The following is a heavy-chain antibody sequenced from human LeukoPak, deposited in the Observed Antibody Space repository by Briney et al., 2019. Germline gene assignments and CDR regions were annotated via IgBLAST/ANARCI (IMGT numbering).Heavy chain of an antibody. CDR3: ARNEGDSTRGFDY. D-gene: IGHD2-2*01. CDR2: IYYSGST. Sequence: PSETLSLTCTVSGGSISSSSYYWGWIRQPPGKGLEWIGSIYYSGSTYYNPSLKSRVTISVDTSKNQFSLKLSSVTAADTAVYYCARNEGDSTRGFDYWGQGTLVTVSS. CDR1: GGSISSSSYY. V-gene: IGHV4-39*07. J-gene: IGHJ4*02.